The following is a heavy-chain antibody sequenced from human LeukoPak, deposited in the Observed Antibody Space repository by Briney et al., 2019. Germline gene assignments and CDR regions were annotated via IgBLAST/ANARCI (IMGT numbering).Heavy chain of an antibody. CDR1: GGSISSSSYY. CDR2: IYYGGST. Sequence: SETLSLTCTVSGGSISSSSYYWGWIRQPPGKGLEWIGSIYYGGSTYYNPSLKSRVTISVDTSKNQFSLKLSSVTAADTAVYYCARDYYDSSGYFRGAFDIWGQGTMVTVSS. V-gene: IGHV4-39*01. CDR3: ARDYYDSSGYFRGAFDI. J-gene: IGHJ3*02. D-gene: IGHD3-22*01.